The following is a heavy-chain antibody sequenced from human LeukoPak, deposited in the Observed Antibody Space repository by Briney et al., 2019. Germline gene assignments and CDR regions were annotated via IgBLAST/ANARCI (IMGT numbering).Heavy chain of an antibody. J-gene: IGHJ6*03. Sequence: PGRSLRLSCAASGFTFSSYAMHWVRQAPGKGLEWVAVISYDGSNKYYADSVKGRFTISRDNSKNTLYLQMNSLRAEDTAVYYCARGGRDGYNFVAAYMDVWGKGTTVTVSS. CDR2: ISYDGSNK. V-gene: IGHV3-30*01. D-gene: IGHD5-24*01. CDR3: ARGGRDGYNFVAAYMDV. CDR1: GFTFSSYA.